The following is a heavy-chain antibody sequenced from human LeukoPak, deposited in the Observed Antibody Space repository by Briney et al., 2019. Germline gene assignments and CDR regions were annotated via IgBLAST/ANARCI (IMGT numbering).Heavy chain of an antibody. J-gene: IGHJ2*01. V-gene: IGHV1-2*02. CDR1: GYTFVAYF. CDR3: ATDLFGDWYFDL. Sequence: GASVKVSCKASGYTFVAYFMHWVRQAPGEGLEWMGWINPNNGDTKSAQTFQGRVTMTRDTSTTTVYMELSRLTSDDTAVYYCATDLFGDWYFDLWGRGTLVTVSS. D-gene: IGHD3-10*01. CDR2: INPNNGDT.